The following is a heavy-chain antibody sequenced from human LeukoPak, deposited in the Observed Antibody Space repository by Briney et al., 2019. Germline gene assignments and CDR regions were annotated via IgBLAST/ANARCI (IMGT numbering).Heavy chain of an antibody. D-gene: IGHD3-3*01. CDR1: GYTFTGYY. CDR2: INPNSGGT. CDR3: ASGGILGVVIISYSDY. Sequence: GAAVKVSCKASGYTFTGYYMHWVRQAPGQGLEWMGWINPNSGGTNYAQKFQGRVTMTRDTSINTAYMELSRLRSDDTAVYYCASGGILGVVIISYSDYWGQGTLVTVSS. V-gene: IGHV1-2*02. J-gene: IGHJ4*02.